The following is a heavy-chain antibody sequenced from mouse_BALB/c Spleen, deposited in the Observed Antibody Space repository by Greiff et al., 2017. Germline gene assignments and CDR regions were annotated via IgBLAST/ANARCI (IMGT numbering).Heavy chain of an antibody. D-gene: IGHD2-3*01. CDR3: ARRGDGYPAWFVY. Sequence: VQLQQSGAELMKPGASVKISCKATGYTFSSYWIEWVKQRPGHGLEWIGEILPGSGSSNYNEKFKGKATFTADTSSNTAYMQLSSLTSEESAVYYCARRGDGYPAWFVYWGQGTLVTVAA. CDR2: ILPGSGSS. J-gene: IGHJ3*01. CDR1: GYTFSSYW. V-gene: IGHV1-9*01.